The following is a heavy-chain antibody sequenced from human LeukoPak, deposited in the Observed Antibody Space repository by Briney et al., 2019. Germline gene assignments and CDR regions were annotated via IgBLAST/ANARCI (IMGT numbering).Heavy chain of an antibody. CDR2: INHSGST. CDR1: GGSFSGYY. D-gene: IGHD2-15*01. J-gene: IGHJ4*02. CDR3: ASGEVVVAAGKY. Sequence: SETLSLTCAVYGGSFSGYYWSWIRQPPGKGLEWIGEINHSGSTNYNPSLKSRVTISVDTSKNQFSLKLSSVTAADTAVYYCASGEVVVAAGKYWGQGTLVTVSS. V-gene: IGHV4-34*01.